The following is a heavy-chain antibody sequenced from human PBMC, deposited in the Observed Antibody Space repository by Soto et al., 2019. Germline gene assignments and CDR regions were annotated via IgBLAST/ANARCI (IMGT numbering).Heavy chain of an antibody. J-gene: IGHJ4*02. D-gene: IGHD3-9*01. CDR2: ISGSGGST. V-gene: IGHV3-23*01. Sequence: LRLSFAASGXTFSSYAMSWVRQAPGKGLEWVSAISGSGGSTYYADSVKGRFTISRDNSKNTLYLQMNSLRAEDTAVYYCAKILTGGRYFDWLLPAFDYWGQGTLVTVSS. CDR3: AKILTGGRYFDWLLPAFDY. CDR1: GXTFSSYA.